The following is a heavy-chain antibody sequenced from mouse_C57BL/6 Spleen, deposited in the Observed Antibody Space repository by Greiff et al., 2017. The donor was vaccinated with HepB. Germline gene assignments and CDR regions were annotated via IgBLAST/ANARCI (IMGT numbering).Heavy chain of an antibody. CDR1: GYTFTSYW. CDR3: GRGIYYYGSSPLAY. D-gene: IGHD1-1*01. Sequence: QVQLQQPGAELVKPGASVKMSRKASGYTFTSYWITWVKQRPGQGLEWIGDIYPGSGSTNYNEKFKSKATLTVDTSSSTAYMQLSSLTSEDSAVYYCGRGIYYYGSSPLAYWGQGTLVTVSA. CDR2: IYPGSGST. V-gene: IGHV1-55*01. J-gene: IGHJ3*01.